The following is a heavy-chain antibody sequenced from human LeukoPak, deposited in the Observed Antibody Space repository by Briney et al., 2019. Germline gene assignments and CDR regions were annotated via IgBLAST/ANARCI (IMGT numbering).Heavy chain of an antibody. CDR2: IKQDGSEK. J-gene: IGHJ3*02. CDR1: GFTFSSYW. D-gene: IGHD1-7*01. CDR3: GRDFGLIGTKRSFDI. V-gene: IGHV3-7*01. Sequence: GGSLRLSCAASGFTFSSYWMSWVRQAPGKGLEWVANIKQDGSEKYYVDSVKGRFTISRDNAKNSLYLQMNSLRAEDTAVYYCGRDFGLIGTKRSFDIWGQGTVVAVSS.